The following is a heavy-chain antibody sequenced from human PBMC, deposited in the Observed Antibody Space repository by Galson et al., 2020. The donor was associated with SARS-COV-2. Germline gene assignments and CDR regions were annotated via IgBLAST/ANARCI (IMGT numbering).Heavy chain of an antibody. CDR3: ATKGFCRGQICHRQFDY. V-gene: IGHV3-23*01. D-gene: IGHD2-15*01. CDR2: IGLDEKT. CDR1: EFTFNTYS. Sequence: GESLKISCVVSEFTFNTYSIGWVRQSPGKGLEWVSLIGLDEKTFNADSVKGRFTISRDNSRNTVFLQMNRLRDGDTALYYCATKGFCRGQICHRQFDYWGQGTQVTVSS. J-gene: IGHJ4*02.